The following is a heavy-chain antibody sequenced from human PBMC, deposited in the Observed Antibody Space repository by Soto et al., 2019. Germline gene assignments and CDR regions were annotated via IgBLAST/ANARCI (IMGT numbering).Heavy chain of an antibody. CDR1: GFTFNSYA. V-gene: IGHV3-30*03. J-gene: IGHJ4*02. D-gene: IGHD3-3*01. Sequence: QVQLVETGGGVVQPGKSLRLSCATSGFTFNSYALHWVRQAPGKGLEWVALISNDGSKTFYADSVKGRFTIYRDTAKNTPLLQMNSLTTEDTAVYFCARDGEIVGLVILAHLDVWSQGNLV. CDR3: ARDGEIVGLVILAHLDV. CDR2: ISNDGSKT.